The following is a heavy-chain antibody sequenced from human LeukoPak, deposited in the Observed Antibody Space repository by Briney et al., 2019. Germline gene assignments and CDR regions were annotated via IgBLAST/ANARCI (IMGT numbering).Heavy chain of an antibody. Sequence: GGSLRLSCTASGFTFGDYAMSWFRQAPGKGLEWVGFIRSKAYGGTTEYAASVKGRFTISRDDSKSIAYLQMNSLKTEDTAVYYCTRGTGTTWGGLNAFDIWGQGTMVTVSS. D-gene: IGHD1-7*01. CDR1: GFTFGDYA. J-gene: IGHJ3*02. V-gene: IGHV3-49*03. CDR3: TRGTGTTWGGLNAFDI. CDR2: IRSKAYGGTT.